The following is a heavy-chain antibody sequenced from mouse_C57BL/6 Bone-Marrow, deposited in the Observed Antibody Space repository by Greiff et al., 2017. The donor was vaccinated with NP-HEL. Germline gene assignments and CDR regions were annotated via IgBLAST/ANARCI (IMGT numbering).Heavy chain of an antibody. CDR1: GYTFTTYP. CDR2: FHPYNDDT. D-gene: IGHD2-2*01. J-gene: IGHJ1*03. CDR3: SRGGGLKLDWYFDV. V-gene: IGHV1-47*01. Sequence: QVQLKQSGAELVKPGASVKMSCKASGYTFTTYPIEWMKQNHGKSLEWIGNFHPYNDDTKYNEKFKGKATLTVEKSSSTVYLELSRLPSDDSAVYFRSRGGGLKLDWYFDVWGTGTTVTVSS.